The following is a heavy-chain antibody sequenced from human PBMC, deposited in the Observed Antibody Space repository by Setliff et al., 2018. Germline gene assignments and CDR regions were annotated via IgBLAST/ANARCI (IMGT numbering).Heavy chain of an antibody. V-gene: IGHV4-34*01. Sequence: SETLSLTCAVYGESFDNHYWAWIRQPPGERLEWIGEINHRGFTDYKPSLKSRLTMSVDTSRNQFSLNLGSVTAADTGVYYCARGRIAERPEAIDYWGQGTPVTVSS. CDR1: GESFDNHY. J-gene: IGHJ4*02. D-gene: IGHD6-6*01. CDR2: INHRGFT. CDR3: ARGRIAERPEAIDY.